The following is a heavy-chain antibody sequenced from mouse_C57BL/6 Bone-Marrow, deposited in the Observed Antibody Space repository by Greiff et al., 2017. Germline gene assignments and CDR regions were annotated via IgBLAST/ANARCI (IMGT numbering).Heavy chain of an antibody. D-gene: IGHD2-3*01. CDR1: GYTFTDYE. J-gene: IGHJ2*01. CDR2: IDPETGGT. V-gene: IGHV1-15*01. CDR3: TDRWLLPYYFEC. Sequence: QVQLQQSGAELVRPGASVTLSCKASGYTFTDYEMHWVKQTPVHGLEWIGAIDPETGGTAYNQKFKGKAILTADKSSSTAYMGLRSLTSEDSAVYYCTDRWLLPYYFECWGQGTTLTVSS.